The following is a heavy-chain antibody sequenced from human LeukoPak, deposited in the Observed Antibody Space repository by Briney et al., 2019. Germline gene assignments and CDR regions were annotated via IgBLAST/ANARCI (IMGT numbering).Heavy chain of an antibody. D-gene: IGHD1-20*01. Sequence: GGSLRLSCAASGFMLKNDPMNWVRQAPGKGLEWVAHIRSDSKTIVYADSVEGRFTISRDNAKNSMSLQMNSLRADDTAVYYCARDHNWVFDYWGQGALVTVSS. CDR2: IRSDSKTI. CDR3: ARDHNWVFDY. J-gene: IGHJ4*02. V-gene: IGHV3-48*01. CDR1: GFMLKNDP.